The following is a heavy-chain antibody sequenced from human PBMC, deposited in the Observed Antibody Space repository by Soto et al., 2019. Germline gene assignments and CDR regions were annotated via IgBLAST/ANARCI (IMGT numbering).Heavy chain of an antibody. V-gene: IGHV3-23*01. CDR1: GFPFSSYA. D-gene: IGHD3-16*02. CDR3: ATHQLWGSYRHFDS. CDR2: ISGSGANT. Sequence: EVQLLESGGGLVQPGGSLRLSCTASGFPFSSYAMSWVRQAPGKGLEWVSAISGSGANTYYADSVKGRFSISNDNSKNTPFLQMNSLRAEDTAVYYCATHQLWGSYRHFDSWGQGTLVTVSS. J-gene: IGHJ4*02.